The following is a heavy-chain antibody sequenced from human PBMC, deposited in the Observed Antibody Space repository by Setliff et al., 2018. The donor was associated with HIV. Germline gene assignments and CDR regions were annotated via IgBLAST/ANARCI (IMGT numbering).Heavy chain of an antibody. D-gene: IGHD6-13*01. CDR2: INHRGST. J-gene: IGHJ4*02. V-gene: IGHV4-34*01. Sequence: SETLSLTCAVYGGSFSDYYWTWIRQSPGKGLEWIGEINHRGSTNYNPSLKSRVTVSVDTSKNQLSLKLGSVTAADTAVCYCARESPSSSWFYFDFWGQGTLVTVSS. CDR3: ARESPSSSWFYFDF. CDR1: GGSFSDYY.